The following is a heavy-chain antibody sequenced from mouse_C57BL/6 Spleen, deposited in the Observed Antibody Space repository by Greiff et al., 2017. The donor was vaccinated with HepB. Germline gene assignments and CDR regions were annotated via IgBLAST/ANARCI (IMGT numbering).Heavy chain of an antibody. Sequence: EVMLVESGGGLVQPGGSLKLSCAASGFTFSDYYMYWVRQTPEKRLEWVAYISNGGGSTYYPDTVKGRFTISRDNAKNTLYLQMSRLKSEDTAMYYCAREGSSLLYAMDYWGQGTSVTVSS. J-gene: IGHJ4*01. CDR2: ISNGGGST. V-gene: IGHV5-12*01. D-gene: IGHD1-3*01. CDR3: AREGSSLLYAMDY. CDR1: GFTFSDYY.